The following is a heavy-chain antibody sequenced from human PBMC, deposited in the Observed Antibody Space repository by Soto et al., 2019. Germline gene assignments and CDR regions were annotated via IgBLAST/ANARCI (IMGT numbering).Heavy chain of an antibody. Sequence: SETLSLTCTGSGGSMNSYYWTWIRQPAGKGLEWIGRVYTSGGTHYNPSLKSRVTISVDTSKNQFSLRLISVTDADTAVYYCARGQRFSDWFDPWGQGTLVTVSS. CDR2: VYTSGGT. J-gene: IGHJ5*02. D-gene: IGHD3-3*01. V-gene: IGHV4-4*07. CDR1: GGSMNSYY. CDR3: ARGQRFSDWFDP.